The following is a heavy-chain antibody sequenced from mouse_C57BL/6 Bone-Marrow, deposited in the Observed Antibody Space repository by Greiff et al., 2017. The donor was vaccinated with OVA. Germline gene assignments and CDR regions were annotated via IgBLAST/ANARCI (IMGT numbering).Heavy chain of an antibody. D-gene: IGHD1-1*01. J-gene: IGHJ4*01. CDR3: TRGAFYYYGSSDAMDY. V-gene: IGHV5-9-1*02. CDR2: ISSGGDYI. Sequence: EVQGVESGEGLVKPGGSLKLSCAASGFTFSSYAMSWVRQTPEKRLEWVAYISSGGDYIYYVDTVKGRFTISRDNARNTLYLQMSSLKSEDTAMYYWTRGAFYYYGSSDAMDYWGQGTSVTVSS. CDR1: GFTFSSYA.